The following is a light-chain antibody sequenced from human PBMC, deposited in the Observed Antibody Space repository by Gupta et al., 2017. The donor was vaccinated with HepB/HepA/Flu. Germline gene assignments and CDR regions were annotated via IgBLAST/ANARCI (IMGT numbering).Light chain of an antibody. CDR2: QDS. Sequence: SYELTPPPSVPVSPGQAASITCSGAILGDKYACWYQQKPGQSPVLVIYQDSKRPAVIPERFSGSNSVNTATLTISWTQAMEDAYYYGQSWDSSTLVFGGGTKLTVL. CDR1: ILGDKY. J-gene: IGLJ2*01. V-gene: IGLV3-1*01. CDR3: QSWDSSTLV.